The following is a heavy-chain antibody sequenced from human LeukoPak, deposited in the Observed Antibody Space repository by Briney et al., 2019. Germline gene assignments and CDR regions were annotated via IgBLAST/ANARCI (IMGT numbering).Heavy chain of an antibody. CDR2: ITSSSSYI. J-gene: IGHJ4*02. V-gene: IGHV3-21*01. D-gene: IGHD1-7*01. CDR3: VTNLRYFDY. Sequence: GGSLRLSCAASGFTFNTYGMSWVRQAPGKGLEWVSSITSSSSYINYADSVKGRFTISRDNAKNSLYLQMNSLRAEDTAVYYCVTNLRYFDYWGQGSLVTVSS. CDR1: GFTFNTYG.